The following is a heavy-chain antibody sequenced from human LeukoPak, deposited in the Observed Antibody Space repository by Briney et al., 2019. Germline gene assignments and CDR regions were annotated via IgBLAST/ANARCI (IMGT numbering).Heavy chain of an antibody. J-gene: IGHJ5*02. CDR1: GGSISSYY. CDR2: TYYSGST. CDR3: ARYSKSPNWFDP. V-gene: IGHV4-59*01. Sequence: PSETLSLTCTVSGGSISSYYWSWIRQPPGKGLEWIGYTYYSGSTNYNPSLKSRVTISVDTSKNQFSLKLSSVTAADTAVYYCARYSKSPNWFDPWGQGTLVTVSS. D-gene: IGHD4-11*01.